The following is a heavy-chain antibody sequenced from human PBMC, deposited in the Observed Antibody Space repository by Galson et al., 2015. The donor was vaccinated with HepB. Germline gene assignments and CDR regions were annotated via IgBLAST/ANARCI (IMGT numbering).Heavy chain of an antibody. D-gene: IGHD3-3*01. CDR1: GFTFSDYY. V-gene: IGHV3-11*01. CDR3: ARGYYDFWSGYDGGYYYGMDV. CDR2: ISSSGSTI. Sequence: SLRLSCAASGFTFSDYYMSWIRQAPGKGLEWVSYISSSGSTIYYADSVKGRFTISRDNAKNSLYLHMNSLRVEDTAVYYCARGYYDFWSGYDGGYYYGMDVWGQGTTVTVSS. J-gene: IGHJ6*02.